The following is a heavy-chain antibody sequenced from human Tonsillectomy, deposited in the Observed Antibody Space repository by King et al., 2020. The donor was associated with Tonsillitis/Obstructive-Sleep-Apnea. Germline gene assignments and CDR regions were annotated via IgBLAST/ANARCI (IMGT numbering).Heavy chain of an antibody. CDR3: TADRIQRLHVNYYYYMDV. V-gene: IGHV3-15*01. D-gene: IGHD6-25*01. CDR1: GFTFINAW. CDR2: IKSKIDGGTT. J-gene: IGHJ6*03. Sequence: QLVQSGGGLVKPGESLRLSCAASGFTFINAWMSWVRQAPGKGLEWVGRIKSKIDGGTTDYAAPVKGRFTISRDDSKNTLYLQIKSLKTEDTAVYYCTADRIQRLHVNYYYYMDVWGRGTPVTVSS.